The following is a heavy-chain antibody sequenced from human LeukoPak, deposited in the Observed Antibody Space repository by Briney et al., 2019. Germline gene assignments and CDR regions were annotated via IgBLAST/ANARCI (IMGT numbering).Heavy chain of an antibody. J-gene: IGHJ5*02. CDR2: IIPIFGTA. CDR3: ARGGITMVRGVIANGGNWFDP. CDR1: GGTFSSYA. Sequence: SVKVSCKASGGTFSSYAISWVRQAPGQGLEWMGRIIPIFGTANYAQKFQGRVTITTDESTGTAYMELSSLRSEDTAVYYCARGGITMVRGVIANGGNWFDPWGQGTLVTVSS. V-gene: IGHV1-69*05. D-gene: IGHD3-10*01.